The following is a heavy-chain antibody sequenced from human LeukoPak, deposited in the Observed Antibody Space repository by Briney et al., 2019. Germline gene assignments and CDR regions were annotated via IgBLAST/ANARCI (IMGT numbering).Heavy chain of an antibody. D-gene: IGHD5-24*01. Sequence: GGSLRLSCAASGFTFSSYGMHWVRQAPGKGLEWVAFIRYDGSNKYYADSVKGRFTISRDSSKNTLYLQMNSLRAEDTAVYYCAKARDGYNPFFDYWGQGTLVTVSS. J-gene: IGHJ4*02. CDR2: IRYDGSNK. CDR1: GFTFSSYG. V-gene: IGHV3-30*02. CDR3: AKARDGYNPFFDY.